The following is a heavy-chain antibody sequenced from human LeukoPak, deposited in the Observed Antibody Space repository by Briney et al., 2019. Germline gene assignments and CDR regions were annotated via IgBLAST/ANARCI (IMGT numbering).Heavy chain of an antibody. CDR1: GFTFSSYA. CDR3: AKADNYYDSSGYPDY. V-gene: IGHV3-30-3*01. Sequence: GGSLRLSCAASGFTFSSYAMHWVHQAPGKGLEWVAVISYDGSNKYYADSVKGRFTISRDNSKNTLYLQMNSLRAEDTAVYYCAKADNYYDSSGYPDYWGQGTLVTVSS. D-gene: IGHD3-22*01. J-gene: IGHJ4*02. CDR2: ISYDGSNK.